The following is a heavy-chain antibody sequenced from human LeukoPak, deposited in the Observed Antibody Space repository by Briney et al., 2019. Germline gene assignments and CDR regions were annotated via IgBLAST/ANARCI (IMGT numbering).Heavy chain of an antibody. CDR2: ISSSSSYI. Sequence: GGSLRLSCAASGFTFSSYSMNWVRQAPGKGLEWVSSISSSSSYIYYADSVKGRFTISRDNAKNSLYLQMNSLRAEDTAVYYCARDSTNGVCRFDYWGQGTLVTVSS. D-gene: IGHD2-8*01. CDR3: ARDSTNGVCRFDY. J-gene: IGHJ4*02. V-gene: IGHV3-21*01. CDR1: GFTFSSYS.